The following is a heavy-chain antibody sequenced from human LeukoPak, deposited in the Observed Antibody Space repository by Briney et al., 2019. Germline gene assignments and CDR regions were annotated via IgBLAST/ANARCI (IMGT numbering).Heavy chain of an antibody. V-gene: IGHV5-51*01. CDR2: IYPGDSDT. CDR1: GYSFTSYW. D-gene: IGHD3-3*01. Sequence: PGESLKISCKGSGYSFTSYWIGWVRQMPGKGLEWMGIIYPGDSDTRYSPSFQGQVTISADKSISTAYLQWSSLKASDTAMYYCARHHYDFWSGSFSSMDVWGQGTTVTVSS. CDR3: ARHHYDFWSGSFSSMDV. J-gene: IGHJ6*02.